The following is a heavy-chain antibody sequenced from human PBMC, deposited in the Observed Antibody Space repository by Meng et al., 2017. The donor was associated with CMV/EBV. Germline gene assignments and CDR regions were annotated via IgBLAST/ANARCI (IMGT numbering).Heavy chain of an antibody. CDR1: GYTFTSYY. Sequence: ASVKVSCKASGYTFTSYYMHWVRQAPGQGLEWMGIINPSGGSTSYAQKFQGRVTMTRDTSTSTVYMELSRLRSDDTAVYYCAREGVVVVPAALTSGDAFDIWGQGTMVTVSS. CDR2: INPSGGST. V-gene: IGHV1-46*01. J-gene: IGHJ3*02. CDR3: AREGVVVVPAALTSGDAFDI. D-gene: IGHD2-2*01.